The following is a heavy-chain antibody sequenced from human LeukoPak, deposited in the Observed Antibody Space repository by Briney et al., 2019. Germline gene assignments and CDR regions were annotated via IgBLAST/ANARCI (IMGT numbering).Heavy chain of an antibody. CDR3: ARLRGNYFPDY. V-gene: IGHV4-59*01. Sequence: SETLSLTCAVSGGSLNSYYWSWIRQPPGKGLEWIGYIYYSGSTNYNPSLKSRVTMSVDTSKNQFSLKLSSVTAADTAVYYCARLRGNYFPDYWGQGTLVTVSS. D-gene: IGHD4-11*01. J-gene: IGHJ4*02. CDR1: GGSLNSYY. CDR2: IYYSGST.